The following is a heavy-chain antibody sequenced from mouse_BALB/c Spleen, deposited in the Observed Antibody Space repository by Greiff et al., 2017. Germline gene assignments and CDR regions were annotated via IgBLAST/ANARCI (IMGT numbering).Heavy chain of an antibody. CDR1: GFTFSSYA. V-gene: IGHV5-9-4*01. CDR3: ARGPPYAMDY. CDR2: ISSGGSYT. Sequence: EVHLVESGGGLVKPGGSLKLSCAASGFTFSSYAMSWVRQSPEKRLEWVAEISSGGSYTYYPDTVTGRFTISRDNAKNTLYLEMSSLRSEDTAMYYCARGPPYAMDYWGQGTSVTVSS. J-gene: IGHJ4*01.